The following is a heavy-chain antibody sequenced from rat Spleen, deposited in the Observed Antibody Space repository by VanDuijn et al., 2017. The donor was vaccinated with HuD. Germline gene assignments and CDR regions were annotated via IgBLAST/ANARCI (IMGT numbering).Heavy chain of an antibody. CDR1: GFTFSDYY. V-gene: IGHV5-29*01. D-gene: IGHD1-7*01. J-gene: IGHJ1*01. CDR3: ARHGEYYGYAGWYFDF. CDR2: ISYDGSST. Sequence: EVQLVESDGGLVQPGRSLKLSCAASGFTFSDYYMAWVRQAPTKGLEWVATISYDGSSTYYRDSVKGRFPISRDNAKSSLYLQMDSLRSEDTATYYCARHGEYYGYAGWYFDFWGPGTMVTVSS.